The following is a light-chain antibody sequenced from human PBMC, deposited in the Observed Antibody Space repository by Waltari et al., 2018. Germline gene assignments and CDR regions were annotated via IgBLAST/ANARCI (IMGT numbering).Light chain of an antibody. Sequence: QSALTQPPSVSGSPGRSVTISCTGTSSDVGSYNRVSWYQQPPGTAPKLMIYEVSNRPSGVPDRFSGSKSGNTASLTISGLQAEDEADYYCSSYTSSSTLVVFGGGTKLTVL. CDR2: EVS. CDR3: SSYTSSSTLVV. V-gene: IGLV2-18*02. J-gene: IGLJ2*01. CDR1: SSDVGSYNR.